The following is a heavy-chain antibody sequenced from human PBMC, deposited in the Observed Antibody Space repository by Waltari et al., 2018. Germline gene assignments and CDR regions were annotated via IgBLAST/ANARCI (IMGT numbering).Heavy chain of an antibody. Sequence: QVQLQESGPGLVKPSQTLSLTCTVSGGSISRGGYYWSWLRQHPGKGLEWIGYIYYSGSTYYNPSLKSRVTISVDTSKNQFSLKLSSVTAADTAVYYCARALTTVNPFDYWGQGTLVTVSS. J-gene: IGHJ4*02. CDR2: IYYSGST. V-gene: IGHV4-31*03. D-gene: IGHD4-17*01. CDR3: ARALTTVNPFDY. CDR1: GGSISRGGYY.